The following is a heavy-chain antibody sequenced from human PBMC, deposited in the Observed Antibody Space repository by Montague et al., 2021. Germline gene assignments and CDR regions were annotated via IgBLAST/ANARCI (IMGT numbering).Heavy chain of an antibody. CDR2: IYYNGRL. Sequence: SETLSLTCTVSGGSISRRPYYWAWIRQPPGTGLECIATIYYNGRLYSDSALKTRVTISVDTSKNQLSLRLTSVTATDTAVYYCARLTFAIGVTPEVFDIWGQGTTVTVSS. CDR1: GGSISRRPYY. J-gene: IGHJ3*02. D-gene: IGHD3-10*01. CDR3: ARLTFAIGVTPEVFDI. V-gene: IGHV4-39*01.